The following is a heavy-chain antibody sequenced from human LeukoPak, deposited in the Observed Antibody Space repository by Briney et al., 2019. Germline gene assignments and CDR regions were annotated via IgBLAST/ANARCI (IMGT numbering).Heavy chain of an antibody. CDR3: ARKAAGLTLDF. CDR1: GFSFSSNW. J-gene: IGHJ4*02. D-gene: IGHD6-13*01. Sequence: PGGSLRLSCAASGFSFSSNWMHWVRQAPGKGLVWVSRINSDGSSTNYADSVKGRFTISRGNAENTLYLQMNSLRAEDTAVYYCARKAAGLTLDFWGQGTLVTVSS. V-gene: IGHV3-74*01. CDR2: INSDGSST.